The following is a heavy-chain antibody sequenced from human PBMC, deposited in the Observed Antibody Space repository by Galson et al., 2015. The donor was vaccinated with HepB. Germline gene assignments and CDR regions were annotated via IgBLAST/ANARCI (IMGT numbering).Heavy chain of an antibody. CDR3: ARHLTDYYDSSGYHPFDY. V-gene: IGHV5-51*01. Sequence: QSGAEVKKPGESLKISCKGSGYSFTSYWIGWVRQMPGKGLEWMGIIYPGDSDTRYSPSFQGQVTISADKSISTAYLQWSSLKASDTAMYYCARHLTDYYDSSGYHPFDYWGQGTLVTVSS. CDR1: GYSFTSYW. D-gene: IGHD3-22*01. J-gene: IGHJ4*02. CDR2: IYPGDSDT.